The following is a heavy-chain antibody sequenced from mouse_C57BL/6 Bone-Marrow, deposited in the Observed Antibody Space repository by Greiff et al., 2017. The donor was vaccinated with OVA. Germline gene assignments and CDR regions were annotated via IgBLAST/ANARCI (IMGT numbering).Heavy chain of an antibody. CDR3: ASGGWFAWFAY. J-gene: IGHJ3*01. CDR1: GYTFTSYG. D-gene: IGHD2-3*01. V-gene: IGHV1-58*01. CDR2: IYIGNGYT. Sequence: EVQLQQSGAELVRPGSSVKLSCKTSGYTFTSYGINWVKQRPGQGLEWIGYIYIGNGYTEYNEKFKGKATLTSDKSSSTAYMKLSSLTSTDSEIYFCASGGWFAWFAYWGQGTLVTVSA.